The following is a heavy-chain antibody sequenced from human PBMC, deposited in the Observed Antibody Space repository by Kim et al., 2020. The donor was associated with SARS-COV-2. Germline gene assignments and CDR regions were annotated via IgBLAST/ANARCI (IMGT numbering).Heavy chain of an antibody. J-gene: IGHJ3*02. CDR2: IRSKAYGGTT. CDR3: TRVRMVRGVSDAFDI. V-gene: IGHV3-49*03. D-gene: IGHD3-10*01. CDR1: GFTFGDYA. Sequence: GGSLRLSCTASGFTFGDYAMSWFRQAPGKGLEWVGFIRSKAYGGTTEYAASVKGRFTISRDDSKSIAYLQMNSLKTEDTAVYYCTRVRMVRGVSDAFDIWGQGTMVTVSS.